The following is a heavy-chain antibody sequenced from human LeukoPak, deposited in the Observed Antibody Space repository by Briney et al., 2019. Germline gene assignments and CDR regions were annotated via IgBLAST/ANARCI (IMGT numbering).Heavy chain of an antibody. D-gene: IGHD6-19*01. Sequence: GGSLRLSCAVSGFTVTNDYMNWVRQAPGKGLEWVSIIYSGGSTYYADSVKGRFTISRDNSKNTLYLQMNSLRAEDTAVYYCAKDSLEGTAVDYWGQGTLVTVSS. CDR1: GFTVTNDY. CDR2: IYSGGST. CDR3: AKDSLEGTAVDY. V-gene: IGHV3-53*01. J-gene: IGHJ4*02.